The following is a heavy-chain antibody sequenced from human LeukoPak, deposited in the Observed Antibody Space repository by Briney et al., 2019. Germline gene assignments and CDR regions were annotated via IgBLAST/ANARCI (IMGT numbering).Heavy chain of an antibody. J-gene: IGHJ4*02. CDR2: MSFDVNNK. V-gene: IGHV3-30*04. Sequence: GGSLRLSCVTSGFTFSSYAFHWVRQAPGKGLEWVATMSFDVNNKYYADSVRGRFTISRDNSKNTLYLQMNSLGAEDTAVYSCARGYCTSSSCYNDYWGQGTLVTISS. CDR3: ARGYCTSSSCYNDY. D-gene: IGHD2-2*02. CDR1: GFTFSSYA.